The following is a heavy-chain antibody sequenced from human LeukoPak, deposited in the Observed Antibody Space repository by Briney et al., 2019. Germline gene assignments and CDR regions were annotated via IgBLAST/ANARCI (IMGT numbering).Heavy chain of an antibody. D-gene: IGHD3-3*01. Sequence: SETLSLTCTVSGYSISSGYYWGWIRQPPGKGLEWIGSIYHSGSTYYNPSLKSRVTISVDTSKNQFPLKLSSVTAADTAVYYCARGEYTIFGVVTRYNWFDPWGQGTLVTVSS. CDR1: GYSISSGYY. CDR3: ARGEYTIFGVVTRYNWFDP. J-gene: IGHJ5*02. V-gene: IGHV4-38-2*02. CDR2: IYHSGST.